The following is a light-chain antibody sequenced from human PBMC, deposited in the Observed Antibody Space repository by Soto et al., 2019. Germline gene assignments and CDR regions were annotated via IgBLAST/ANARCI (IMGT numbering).Light chain of an antibody. CDR1: SSNIGAGYD. CDR2: GNS. Sequence: QSVLTQPPSVSGAPGQRVTISFTGSSSNIGAGYDVHWYQQLPGTAPKLLIYGNSNRPSGVPDRFSGSKSATSASLAITGLQAEDEADYYCQSYDSSLSGSKVFGTGTKLTVL. V-gene: IGLV1-40*01. CDR3: QSYDSSLSGSKV. J-gene: IGLJ1*01.